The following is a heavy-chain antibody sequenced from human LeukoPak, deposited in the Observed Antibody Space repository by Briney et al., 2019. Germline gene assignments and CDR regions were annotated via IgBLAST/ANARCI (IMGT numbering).Heavy chain of an antibody. V-gene: IGHV3-23*01. Sequence: GGSLRLSCAASGFTFSTYTTSWVPRAPGRGLEWVSAVSGTGGSTYYSDSVKGRFTISRDNSKNTLYPEMNSLRAEDTAVYYCAKASFADFWSGYYAYYFDNWGQGTLVTVSS. CDR2: VSGTGGST. CDR3: AKASFADFWSGYYAYYFDN. J-gene: IGHJ4*02. D-gene: IGHD3-3*01. CDR1: GFTFSTYT.